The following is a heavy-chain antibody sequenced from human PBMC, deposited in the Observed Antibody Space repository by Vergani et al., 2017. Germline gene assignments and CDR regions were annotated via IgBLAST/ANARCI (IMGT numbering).Heavy chain of an antibody. D-gene: IGHD3-3*02. CDR3: AREKGLDGAFEGFDP. J-gene: IGHJ5*02. Sequence: QVQLQESGPGLVKPSETLSLTCTVSGCSISAYYWSWIRQPPGKGLEWIGFNYYSWSTNYNPSLKSRVTISVDTPKNQYTLKLSSLTASDTAVYYGAREKGLDGAFEGFDPWGQGTLVIVSS. CDR2: NYYSWST. V-gene: IGHV4-59*01. CDR1: GCSISAYY.